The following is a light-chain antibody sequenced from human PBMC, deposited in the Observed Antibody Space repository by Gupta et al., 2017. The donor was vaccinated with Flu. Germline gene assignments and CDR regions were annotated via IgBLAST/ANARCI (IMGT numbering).Light chain of an antibody. CDR3: QQYCRTPYN. V-gene: IGKV4-1*01. CDR2: RAS. CDR1: QTVLCSSDNKNF. Sequence: IVLTQSPDSLAVSLGERATINCKSSQTVLCSSDNKNFLAWYQQKPGQPPKLLIYRASTRESGVPDRCSGSGSGTDFTRTMSSRQAEDVALDYVQQYCRTPYNFGQGTXLEV. J-gene: IGKJ2*01.